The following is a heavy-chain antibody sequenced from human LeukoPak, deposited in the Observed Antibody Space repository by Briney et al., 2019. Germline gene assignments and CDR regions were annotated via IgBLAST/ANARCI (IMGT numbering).Heavy chain of an antibody. V-gene: IGHV6-1*01. Sequence: SQTLSLTCAISGDSVSSNSAAWNWIRQSPSRGLEWLGRTYYRSKWYNDYAVSVKGRITINPDTSKNQFSLQLNSVTPEDTAVYYCAREPLWAAARAYFDYWGQGTLVTVSS. J-gene: IGHJ4*02. CDR1: GDSVSSNSAA. D-gene: IGHD6-13*01. CDR3: AREPLWAAARAYFDY. CDR2: TYYRSKWYN.